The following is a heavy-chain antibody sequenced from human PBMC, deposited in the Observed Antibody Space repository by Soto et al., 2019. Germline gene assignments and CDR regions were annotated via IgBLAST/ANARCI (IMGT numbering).Heavy chain of an antibody. V-gene: IGHV4-59*01. D-gene: IGHD5-18*01. Sequence: TLSLTCTFSGGSISRYYWSWIRQPPGKGLEWIGYVYYSGTTNYNPSLRSRVTISVDTSNNQFSLRLSSVTAADTAVYYCSRAPSAYSRGYGMDVWGQGTTVTVSS. CDR3: SRAPSAYSRGYGMDV. CDR1: GGSISRYY. CDR2: VYYSGTT. J-gene: IGHJ6*02.